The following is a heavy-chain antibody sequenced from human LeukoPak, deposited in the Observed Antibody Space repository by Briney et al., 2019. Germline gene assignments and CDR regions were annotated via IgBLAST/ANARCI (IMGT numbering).Heavy chain of an antibody. J-gene: IGHJ3*02. CDR2: VDLKEGET. D-gene: IGHD1-26*01. CDR3: APVNIVGATGGPDALHI. V-gene: IGHV1-69-2*01. Sequence: ASVKVSCKVSGYTFTDYYMHSVPQAAGKQGEWMGRVDLKEGETIYAEKFQGRGTITADTSTDPAYMELSSLRSEGTAVYYCAPVNIVGATGGPDALHIWGEGEIVTVSS. CDR1: GYTFTDYY.